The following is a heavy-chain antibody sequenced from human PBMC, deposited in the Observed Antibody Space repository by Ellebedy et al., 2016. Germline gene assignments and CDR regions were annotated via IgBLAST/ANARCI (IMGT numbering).Heavy chain of an antibody. V-gene: IGHV1-18*01. Sequence: ASVKVSCKASGYTFTSYGISWVRQAPGQGLEWMGWISTYNGNTNYAQKLQGRVTMTTDTSTSTVYMELRSLRSEDTAVYFCARGSDGSYGMDVWGQGTTVTVSS. CDR1: GYTFTSYG. D-gene: IGHD5-24*01. CDR2: ISTYNGNT. CDR3: ARGSDGSYGMDV. J-gene: IGHJ6*02.